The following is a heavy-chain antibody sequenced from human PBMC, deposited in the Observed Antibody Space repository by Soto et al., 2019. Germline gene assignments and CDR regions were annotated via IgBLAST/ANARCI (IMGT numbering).Heavy chain of an antibody. CDR2: IKSKTDGGTT. CDR3: TTEPRAGYSSSWTSNFDY. V-gene: IGHV3-15*07. J-gene: IGHJ4*02. CDR1: GFTFSNAW. Sequence: GGSLRLSCAASGFTFSNAWMNWVRQAPGKGLEWVGRIKSKTDGGTTDYAAPVKGRFTISRDDSKNTLYLQMNSLKTEDTAVYYCTTEPRAGYSSSWTSNFDYWGQGTLVTVSS. D-gene: IGHD6-13*01.